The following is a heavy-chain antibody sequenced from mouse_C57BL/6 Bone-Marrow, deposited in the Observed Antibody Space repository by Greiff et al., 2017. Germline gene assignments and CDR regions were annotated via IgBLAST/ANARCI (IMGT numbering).Heavy chain of an antibody. CDR2: FHPYNDAT. CDR1: GYTFTTYP. V-gene: IGHV1-47*01. Sequence: QVQLQQSGAELVKPGASVKMSCTASGYTFTTYPIEWMKQHHGKSLAWIGHFHPYNDATKYNAKFKGKATLTVENSSSTVYLELSRITSDDAAVYYCAIYGYGPGAYWGQGTLVTVSA. J-gene: IGHJ3*01. D-gene: IGHD2-2*01. CDR3: AIYGYGPGAY.